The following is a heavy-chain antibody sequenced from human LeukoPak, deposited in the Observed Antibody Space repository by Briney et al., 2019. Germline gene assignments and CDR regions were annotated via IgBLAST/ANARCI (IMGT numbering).Heavy chain of an antibody. CDR2: ISGSGGST. V-gene: IGHV3-23*01. CDR3: ARDATPSGSYRGYYFDY. Sequence: GGSLRLSCAASGFTFSSYAMSWVRQAPGKGLEWVSAISGSGGSTYYADSVKGRFTISRDNAKNSLYLQMNSLRAEDTAVYYCARDATPSGSYRGYYFDYWGQGTLVTVSS. CDR1: GFTFSSYA. J-gene: IGHJ4*02. D-gene: IGHD1-26*01.